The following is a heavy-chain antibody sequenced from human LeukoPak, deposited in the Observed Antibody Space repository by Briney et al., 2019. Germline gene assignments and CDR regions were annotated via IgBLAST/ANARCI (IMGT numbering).Heavy chain of an antibody. V-gene: IGHV4-59*08. CDR3: ARHGYCSGGSCYWDY. Sequence: SETLSLTCIVSGGSISPYYWSWIRQPPGSGLEWIAYIYYSGSTSYNPSLKSRVAISVDTSNSEVSLKLSSVTAADTAVYYCARHGYCSGGSCYWDYWGQGTLVTVSS. CDR2: IYYSGST. J-gene: IGHJ4*02. CDR1: GGSISPYY. D-gene: IGHD2-15*01.